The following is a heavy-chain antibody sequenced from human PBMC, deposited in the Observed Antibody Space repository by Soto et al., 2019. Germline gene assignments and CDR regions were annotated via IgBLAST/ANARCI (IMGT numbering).Heavy chain of an antibody. CDR3: ARHDVGYSYGTGCFDP. V-gene: IGHV3-30-3*01. J-gene: IGHJ5*02. CDR1: GFTFSSYA. D-gene: IGHD5-18*01. CDR2: ISYDGSNK. Sequence: QVQLVESGGGVVQPGRSLRLSCAASGFTFSSYAMHWVRQAPGKGLEWVAVISYDGSNKYYADSVKGRFTISRDNSKNTLYVQMNSLRAEDTAVYYCARHDVGYSYGTGCFDPRGQGTLVTVSS.